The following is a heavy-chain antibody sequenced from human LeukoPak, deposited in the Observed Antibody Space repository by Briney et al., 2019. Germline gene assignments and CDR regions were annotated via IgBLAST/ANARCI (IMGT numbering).Heavy chain of an antibody. CDR1: GYSISSGYY. Sequence: SETLSLTCTVSGYSISSGYYWGWIRQPPGKGLEWIGSIYRSGSTYYNPSLKSRVTISVDTSKNQFSLKLSSVTAADTAVYYCASSLWGVTMVRGVIPYWGQGTLVTVSS. CDR3: ASSLWGVTMVRGVIPY. D-gene: IGHD3-10*01. V-gene: IGHV4-38-2*02. CDR2: IYRSGST. J-gene: IGHJ4*02.